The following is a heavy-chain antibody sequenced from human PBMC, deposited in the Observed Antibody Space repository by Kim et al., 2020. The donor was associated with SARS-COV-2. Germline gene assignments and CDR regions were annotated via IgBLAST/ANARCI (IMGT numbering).Heavy chain of an antibody. CDR1: GFTFSSYA. D-gene: IGHD4-4*01. Sequence: GGSLRLSCAASGFTFSSYAMSWVRQAPGKGLEWVSAISGSGGSTYYADSVKGRFTISRDNSKNTLYLQMNSLRAEDTAVYYCAKGYSNYASGTTYYYYGMDVWGQGTTVTVSS. J-gene: IGHJ6*02. CDR3: AKGYSNYASGTTYYYYGMDV. CDR2: ISGSGGST. V-gene: IGHV3-23*01.